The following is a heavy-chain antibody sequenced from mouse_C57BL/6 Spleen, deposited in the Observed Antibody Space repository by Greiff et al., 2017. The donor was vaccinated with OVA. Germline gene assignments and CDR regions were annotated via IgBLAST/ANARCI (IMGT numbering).Heavy chain of an antibody. CDR3: ARNWGLRRDYYAMDY. CDR1: GFSLTSYG. Sequence: VQGVESGPGLVQPSQSLSITCRVSGFSLTSYGVHWVRQSPGKGLEWLGVIWSGGSTDYNAAFISRLSISKDNSKSQVFFKMNSLQADDTAIYYCARNWGLRRDYYAMDYWGQGTSVTVSS. V-gene: IGHV2-2*01. D-gene: IGHD2-4*01. J-gene: IGHJ4*01. CDR2: IWSGGST.